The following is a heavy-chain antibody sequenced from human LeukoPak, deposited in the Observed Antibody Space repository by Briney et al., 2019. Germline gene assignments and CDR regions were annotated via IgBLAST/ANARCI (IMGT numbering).Heavy chain of an antibody. V-gene: IGHV3-23*01. J-gene: IGHJ2*01. D-gene: IGHD4-17*01. CDR1: GFTFSSYA. Sequence: GGSLRLSCAASGFTFSSYAMSWVRQAPGKGLEWVSAISGSGGSTYYADSVKGRLTISRDNSKNTLYLQMNSLRAEDTAVYYCARDARMTTVPRGVWYFDLWGRGTLVTVSS. CDR3: ARDARMTTVPRGVWYFDL. CDR2: ISGSGGST.